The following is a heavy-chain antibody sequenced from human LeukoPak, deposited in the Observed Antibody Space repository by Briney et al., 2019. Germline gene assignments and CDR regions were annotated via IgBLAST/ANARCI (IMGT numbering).Heavy chain of an antibody. CDR1: GFTFNKFA. D-gene: IGHD5-24*01. CDR3: ARDLLGEMATDDY. V-gene: IGHV3-48*02. CDR2: ISSSSSTR. Sequence: GGSLRLSCAASGFTFNKFAMSWVRQAPGKGLEWVSYISSSSSTRYYADSVKGRFTISRDNAKNSLYLQMNSLRDEDTAVYYCARDLLGEMATDDYWGQGTLVTVSS. J-gene: IGHJ4*02.